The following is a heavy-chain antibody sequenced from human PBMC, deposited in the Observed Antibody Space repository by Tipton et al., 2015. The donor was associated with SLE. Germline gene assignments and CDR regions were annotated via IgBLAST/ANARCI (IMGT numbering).Heavy chain of an antibody. CDR2: IYPGDSDT. Sequence: VQLVQSGAEVKKPGESLKISCKGSGYSFISYWIGWVRQMPGKGLGWMGIIYPGDSDTRYSPSFQGQVTISADKSISTAYLQWSSLKASDTAMYYCARSVWWLPPDYYYMDVWGKGTTVTVSS. CDR3: ARSVWWLPPDYYYMDV. V-gene: IGHV5-51*03. D-gene: IGHD5-12*01. CDR1: GYSFISYW. J-gene: IGHJ6*03.